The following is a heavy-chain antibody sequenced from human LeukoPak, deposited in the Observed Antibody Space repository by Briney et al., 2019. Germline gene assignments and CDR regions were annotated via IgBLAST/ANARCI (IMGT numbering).Heavy chain of an antibody. Sequence: GSLRLSCAASGFTFSSYAMSWVRQAPGKGLEWASAISGSGGSTYYADSVKGRFTISRDNSKNTLYLQMNSLRAEDTAVYYCAKDRAVYYYDSSGYYYFDYWGQGTLVTVSS. J-gene: IGHJ4*02. CDR2: ISGSGGST. CDR1: GFTFSSYA. D-gene: IGHD3-22*01. CDR3: AKDRAVYYYDSSGYYYFDY. V-gene: IGHV3-23*01.